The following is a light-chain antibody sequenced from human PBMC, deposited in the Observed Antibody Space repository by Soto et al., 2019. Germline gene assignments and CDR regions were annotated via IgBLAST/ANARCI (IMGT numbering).Light chain of an antibody. V-gene: IGLV3-21*02. CDR1: NIETKS. CDR2: NDS. CDR3: QVWDSSSDHVV. Sequence: SYELTQPPSVSVAPGQTARITCGGNNIETKSVHWYQQKPGQAPVLVVYNDSDRPSGIPERFSGSNSGNTAALTISRVEAEDEADYYCQVWDSSSDHVVFGGGTQLTVL. J-gene: IGLJ7*01.